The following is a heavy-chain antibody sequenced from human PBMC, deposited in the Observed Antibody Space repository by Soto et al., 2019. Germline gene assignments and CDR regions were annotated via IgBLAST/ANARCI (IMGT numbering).Heavy chain of an antibody. CDR2: INHSGST. CDR1: GGSFSGYY. J-gene: IGHJ4*02. Sequence: SETLSLTCAVYGGSFSGYYWSWIRQPPGKVLEWIGEINHSGSTNYNPSLKSRVTISVDTSKNQFSQKLSSVTAADTAVYYCARRALRSFDWFPNHNYFDYWGQGTLVTVSS. V-gene: IGHV4-34*01. D-gene: IGHD3-9*01. CDR3: ARRALRSFDWFPNHNYFDY.